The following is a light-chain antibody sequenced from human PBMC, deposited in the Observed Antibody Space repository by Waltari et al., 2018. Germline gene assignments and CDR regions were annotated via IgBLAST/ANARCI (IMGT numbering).Light chain of an antibody. Sequence: QSVLTQPPSASGTPGQRVTISCSGSSSNIGSNTVNWYQQLPGPAPKLLIYSNNPRASGVPDRFSGSKSGTSASLAISGLQSEDEADYYCAAWDDSLNGRVFGGGTKLTVL. CDR2: SNN. V-gene: IGLV1-44*01. CDR3: AAWDDSLNGRV. J-gene: IGLJ3*02. CDR1: SSNIGSNT.